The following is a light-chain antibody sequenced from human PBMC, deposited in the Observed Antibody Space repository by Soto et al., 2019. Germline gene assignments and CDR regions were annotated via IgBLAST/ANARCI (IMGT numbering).Light chain of an antibody. CDR3: QQHSHWPPWT. V-gene: IGKV3-11*01. J-gene: IGKJ1*01. CDR1: QNVRTF. CDR2: GAS. Sequence: EVVLTQSPATLSLSPGERPTLSCRASQNVRTFLDWYQQKPGQAPRLLIYGASNRATGIPARFSGSGSGTDFTLTISSLEPEDFAVYYCQQHSHWPPWTFGQGTRVEIQ.